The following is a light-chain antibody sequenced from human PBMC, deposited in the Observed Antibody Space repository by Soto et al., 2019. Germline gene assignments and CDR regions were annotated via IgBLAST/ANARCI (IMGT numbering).Light chain of an antibody. V-gene: IGLV7-43*01. CDR1: TGPVTSGYY. Sequence: QAVVTQDPSLTVSPGGTVTLTCAASTGPVTSGYYPNWFQQKPGQAPRALIYSTINKHSWTPARFSGSLLGGKAALTLSSVQPEDEADYDCLRYYAGAQTNWVFGGGTKLTVL. J-gene: IGLJ3*02. CDR2: STI. CDR3: LRYYAGAQTNWV.